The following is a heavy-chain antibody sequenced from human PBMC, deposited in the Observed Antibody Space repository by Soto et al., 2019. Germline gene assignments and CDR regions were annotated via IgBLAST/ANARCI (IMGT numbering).Heavy chain of an antibody. CDR3: ARERDYYGSGSYLDY. V-gene: IGHV1-69*13. J-gene: IGHJ4*02. D-gene: IGHD3-10*01. Sequence: GASVKVSCKASGGTFSSYAISWVRQAPGQGLEWMGGIIPIFGTANYAQKFQGRVTITADESTSTAYMELSSLRSEDTAVYYCARERDYYGSGSYLDYWGQGTLVTVSS. CDR2: IIPIFGTA. CDR1: GGTFSSYA.